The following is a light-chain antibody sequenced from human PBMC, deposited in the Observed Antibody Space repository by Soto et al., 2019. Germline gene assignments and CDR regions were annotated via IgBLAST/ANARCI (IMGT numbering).Light chain of an antibody. J-gene: IGKJ4*01. V-gene: IGKV3-20*01. CDR2: GAS. Sequence: VLPQSPGTLSLSPGERATLSCRASQTVSNTYLALYQQKSGQAPKFLIDGASNRATCIPDRFSGSGTGTDFTRRISRLKPEVIAVYYCQQYGTLPSTIGGGTEVEI. CDR3: QQYGTLPST. CDR1: QTVSNTY.